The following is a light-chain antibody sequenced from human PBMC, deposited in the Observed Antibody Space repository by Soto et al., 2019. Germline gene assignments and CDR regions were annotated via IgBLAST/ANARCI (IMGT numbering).Light chain of an antibody. V-gene: IGKV1-5*01. CDR2: DAS. Sequence: DIQLTQSPSTMPASVGDRVAITCRASQSIDRWLAWYQQNPGTAPKLLIYDASTLESGVPSRFSGSGSGTQFTLTISSLQPDDFATYYCQQYNSYSRTFGQGTKVDTK. CDR1: QSIDRW. CDR3: QQYNSYSRT. J-gene: IGKJ1*01.